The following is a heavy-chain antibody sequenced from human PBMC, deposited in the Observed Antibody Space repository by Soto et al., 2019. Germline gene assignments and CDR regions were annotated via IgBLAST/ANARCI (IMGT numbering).Heavy chain of an antibody. V-gene: IGHV4-59*01. CDR1: GDSISSYY. CDR3: ALRSMAVVPEY. D-gene: IGHD3-22*01. Sequence: QVQLQASGPGLVKPSETLSLTCAVSGDSISSYYCMWIRQPPWKGLETIGYLYYGRSANYNPSLKSRVTLSVDTSTNQCSLTLSSMTAADTAVYYCALRSMAVVPEYWGQGTLFTVSS. J-gene: IGHJ4*02. CDR2: LYYGRSA.